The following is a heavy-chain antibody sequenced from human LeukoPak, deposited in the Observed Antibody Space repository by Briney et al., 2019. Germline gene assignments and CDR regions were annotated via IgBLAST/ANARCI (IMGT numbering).Heavy chain of an antibody. CDR2: IIPIFGTA. CDR3: ARDRIVGATSRYFDY. D-gene: IGHD1-26*01. J-gene: IGHJ4*02. V-gene: IGHV1-69*13. Sequence: SVKVSCKASGGTFSSYAISWVRQAPGQGLEWMGGIIPIFGTANYAQKFQGRVTITADESTSTAYMELSSLRSEDTAVYYCARDRIVGATSRYFDYWGQGTLVTVSS. CDR1: GGTFSSYA.